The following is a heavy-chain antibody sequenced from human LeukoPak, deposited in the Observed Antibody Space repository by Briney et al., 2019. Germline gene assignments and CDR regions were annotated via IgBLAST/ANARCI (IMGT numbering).Heavy chain of an antibody. Sequence: ASVKVSCKASGYTFSNYDIIWVRQATGQGLEWMGWMNPNSGNTGYTQNFQGRVTMTRNTSISTAYMDLSSLRSEDTAVYYCARGRLVDSSGLLDYWGQGTLVTVSS. D-gene: IGHD3-22*01. CDR3: ARGRLVDSSGLLDY. V-gene: IGHV1-8*01. J-gene: IGHJ4*02. CDR2: MNPNSGNT. CDR1: GYTFSNYD.